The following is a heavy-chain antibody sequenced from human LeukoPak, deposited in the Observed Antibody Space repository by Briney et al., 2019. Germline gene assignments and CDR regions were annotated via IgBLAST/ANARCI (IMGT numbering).Heavy chain of an antibody. CDR3: TRSPRDGYHDAFGI. D-gene: IGHD5-24*01. J-gene: IGHJ3*02. V-gene: IGHV5-51*01. Sequence: GESLKISCKGSGYSFTTNWIAWVRQMPGKGREWMGIVLPGDSDTRYSPSFQGQVTISADKSISTAYLQWGSLKASDTAMYYCTRSPRDGYHDAFGIWGQGTMVTVSS. CDR2: VLPGDSDT. CDR1: GYSFTTNW.